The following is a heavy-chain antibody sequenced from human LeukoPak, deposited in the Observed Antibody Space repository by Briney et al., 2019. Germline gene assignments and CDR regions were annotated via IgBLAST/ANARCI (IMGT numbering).Heavy chain of an antibody. CDR1: GGTFSSYA. J-gene: IGHJ4*02. CDR3: ARDYLLGEPRPPLFVEDY. CDR2: IIPIFGTA. D-gene: IGHD3-10*01. Sequence: SVKVSCKASGGTFSSYAISWVRQAPGQGLEWMGRIIPIFGTANYAQKFQGRVTITTDESTSTAYMVLSSLRSEDTAVYYCARDYLLGEPRPPLFVEDYWGQGTLVTVSS. V-gene: IGHV1-69*05.